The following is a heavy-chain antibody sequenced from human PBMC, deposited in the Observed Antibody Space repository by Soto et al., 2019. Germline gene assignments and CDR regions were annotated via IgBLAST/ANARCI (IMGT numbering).Heavy chain of an antibody. J-gene: IGHJ4*02. V-gene: IGHV1-69*06. CDR3: ARTASIAARLSGGIAPQYYFDY. D-gene: IGHD6-6*01. Sequence: QVQLVQSGAEVKKPGSSVKVSCKASGGTFSSYAISWVRQAPGQGLEWMGGIIPIFGTANYAQKFQARVTITADKSTSTAYMELSSLRSEDTALYYCARTASIAARLSGGIAPQYYFDYWGQGTLVNVSS. CDR1: GGTFSSYA. CDR2: IIPIFGTA.